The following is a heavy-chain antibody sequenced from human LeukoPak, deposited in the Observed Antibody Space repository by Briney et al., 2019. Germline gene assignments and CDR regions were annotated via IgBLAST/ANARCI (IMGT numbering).Heavy chain of an antibody. CDR2: INADGSST. V-gene: IGHV3-74*01. D-gene: IGHD6-13*01. CDR3: AKGVSSWYYFDY. J-gene: IGHJ4*02. CDR1: GLTFSNYW. Sequence: GGSLRLSCAASGLTFSNYWMHWVRQAPGKGLVWVSRINADGSSTTYADSVKGRFTISRDNAKNTLYLQMNSLRAEDTAVYYCAKGVSSWYYFDYWGQGTLVTVSS.